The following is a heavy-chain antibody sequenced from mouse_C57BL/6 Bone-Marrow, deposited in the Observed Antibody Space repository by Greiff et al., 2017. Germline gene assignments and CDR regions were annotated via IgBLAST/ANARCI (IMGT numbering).Heavy chain of an antibody. CDR1: GYAFTNYL. J-gene: IGHJ1*03. CDR3: ARSYITTVVYWYFDV. Sequence: QVQLQQSGAELVRPGTSVKVSCKASGYAFTNYLIEWVKQRPGQGLEWIGVINPGSGGTNYNEKFKGKATLTADKSSSTAYMQLSSLTSEDSAVYFCARSYITTVVYWYFDVWGTGTTGTVSS. D-gene: IGHD1-1*01. V-gene: IGHV1-54*01. CDR2: INPGSGGT.